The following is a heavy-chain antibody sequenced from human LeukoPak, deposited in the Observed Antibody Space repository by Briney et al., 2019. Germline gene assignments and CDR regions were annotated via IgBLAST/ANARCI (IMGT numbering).Heavy chain of an antibody. J-gene: IGHJ5*02. D-gene: IGHD1-1*01. CDR3: ARGYPLVHPLEWFDP. V-gene: IGHV4-4*02. CDR1: GGSISSTNW. CDR2: IYRSGTT. Sequence: SETLSLTCAVSGGSISSTNWWSWVRQPPGKGLEWIGEIYRSGTTNYKPSLKSRVTISLDKSRNHFSLKLTSVTAADSAVYYCARGYPLVHPLEWFDPWGQGTLVTVSS.